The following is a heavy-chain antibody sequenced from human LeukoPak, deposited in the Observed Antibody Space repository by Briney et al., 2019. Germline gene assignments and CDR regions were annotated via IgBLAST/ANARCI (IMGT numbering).Heavy chain of an antibody. CDR1: GGSISSGGYY. Sequence: SQTLSLTCTVSGGSISSGGYYWSWIRQPPGKGLEWIGEINHSGSTNYNPSLKSRVTISVDTSKSQFSLKLSSVTAADTAVYYCARNPSSSWYVDYWGQGTLVTVSS. V-gene: IGHV4-31*02. CDR2: INHSGST. CDR3: ARNPSSSWYVDY. J-gene: IGHJ4*02. D-gene: IGHD6-13*01.